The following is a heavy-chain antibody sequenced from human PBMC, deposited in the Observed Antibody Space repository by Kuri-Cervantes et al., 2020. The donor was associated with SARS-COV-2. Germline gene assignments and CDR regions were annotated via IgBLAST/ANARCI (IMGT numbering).Heavy chain of an antibody. CDR3: ARGSISVGRATGGLDY. Sequence: ASVKVSCKASGYTFTSYYMHWVRQAPGQGLEWMGIINPSGGSTSYAQKFQGRVTMTRDTSTSTVYMELSSLRSEDTAVYYCARGSISVGRATGGLDYWGQGTLVTVSS. CDR1: GYTFTSYY. V-gene: IGHV1-46*01. J-gene: IGHJ4*02. D-gene: IGHD3-16*01. CDR2: INPSGGST.